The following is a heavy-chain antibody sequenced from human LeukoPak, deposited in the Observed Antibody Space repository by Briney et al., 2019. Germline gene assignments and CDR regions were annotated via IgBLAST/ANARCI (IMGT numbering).Heavy chain of an antibody. CDR3: ARCIQLERRGEYYYYYGMDV. Sequence: SVKVSCKASGGTFGTYAITWVRQAPGKGLEWMGGIIPFYGITNYAENFQGRVTITADKSTNTAYMEVNSLESEDTAVYFCARCIQLERRGEYYYYYGMDVWGRGTTVTVSS. D-gene: IGHD1-1*01. CDR2: IIPFYGIT. CDR1: GGTFGTYA. J-gene: IGHJ6*04. V-gene: IGHV1-69*10.